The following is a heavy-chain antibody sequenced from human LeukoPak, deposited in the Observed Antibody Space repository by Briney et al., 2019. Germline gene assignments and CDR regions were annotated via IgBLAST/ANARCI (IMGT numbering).Heavy chain of an antibody. CDR1: GFTFSSYG. CDR2: ISGSGGST. Sequence: HPGGSLRLSCAASGFTFSSYGMSWVRQAPGKGLEWVSAISGSGGSTYYADSVKGRFTISRDNAKNSLYLQMNSLRAEDTAVYYCAREGDGYNTDYWGQGTLVTVSS. J-gene: IGHJ4*02. V-gene: IGHV3-23*01. D-gene: IGHD5-24*01. CDR3: AREGDGYNTDY.